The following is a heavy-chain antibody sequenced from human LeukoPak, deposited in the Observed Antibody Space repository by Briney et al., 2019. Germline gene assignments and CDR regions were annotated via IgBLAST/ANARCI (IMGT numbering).Heavy chain of an antibody. CDR2: IRSKAYGGTT. V-gene: IGHV3-49*04. J-gene: IGHJ5*02. CDR3: ARDPAVGGYTKLIP. CDR1: GFTFGGYG. Sequence: GGSLILSCLASGFTFGGYGMTRVRQAPGKGLEWVAFIRSKAYGGTTEYAASVKGRFTISRDDSKSIAYLQMNGLKTEDTAVYYCARDPAVGGYTKLIPWGQGTLVTVSS. D-gene: IGHD1-26*01.